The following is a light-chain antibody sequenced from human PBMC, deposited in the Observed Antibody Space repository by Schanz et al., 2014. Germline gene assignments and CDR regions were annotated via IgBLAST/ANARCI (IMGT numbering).Light chain of an antibody. CDR1: QSVTNN. CDR3: QQYNKWPPIT. V-gene: IGKV3-15*01. Sequence: EIVMTQSPATLSVSPGERATLSCRASQSVTNNLAWYQQKPGQAPRLLFYGASTRAPGIPARFSGSGSGTEFTLTISSLQSEDFAVYYCQQYNKWPPITFGQGTRLDIK. J-gene: IGKJ5*01. CDR2: GAS.